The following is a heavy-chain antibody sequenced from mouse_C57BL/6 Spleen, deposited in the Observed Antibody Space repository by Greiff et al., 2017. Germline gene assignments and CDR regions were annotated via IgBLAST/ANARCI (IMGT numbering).Heavy chain of an antibody. CDR1: GYAFSSSW. Sequence: QVQLQQSGPELVKPGASVKISCKASGYAFSSSWMNWVKQRPGKGLEWIGRIYPGDGDTNYNGKFKGKATLTADKSSSTAYMQLSSLTSEDSAVYFCAVSNWAYFDYWGQGTTLTVSS. V-gene: IGHV1-82*01. CDR2: IYPGDGDT. D-gene: IGHD4-1*01. CDR3: AVSNWAYFDY. J-gene: IGHJ2*01.